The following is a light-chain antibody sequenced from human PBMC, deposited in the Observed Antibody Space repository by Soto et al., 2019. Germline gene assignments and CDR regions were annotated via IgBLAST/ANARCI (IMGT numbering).Light chain of an antibody. Sequence: DIQGTQSPPTLSASVGDRVTITCRASQTISTWMAWYQQKPGKAPKLLVYDASTLQSGVASRFSGSGSGTEFTLIISGLQPDDSATYYCQQYTNTNNPWMFGQGTKVDI. CDR1: QTISTW. CDR3: QQYTNTNNPWM. CDR2: DAS. J-gene: IGKJ1*01. V-gene: IGKV1-5*01.